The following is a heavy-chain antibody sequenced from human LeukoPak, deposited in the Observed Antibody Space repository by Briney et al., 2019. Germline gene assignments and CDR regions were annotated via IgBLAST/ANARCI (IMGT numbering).Heavy chain of an antibody. CDR1: GGSISSYY. CDR3: ARDYAYDSPNDY. CDR2: IYTSGST. Sequence: SETLSLTCTVSGGSISSYYWSWTRQPAGKGLEWIGRIYTSGSTNYNPSLKSRVTMSVDTSKNQFSLKLGSVTAADTAVYYCARDYAYDSPNDYWGQGTLVTVSS. J-gene: IGHJ4*02. D-gene: IGHD3-22*01. V-gene: IGHV4-4*07.